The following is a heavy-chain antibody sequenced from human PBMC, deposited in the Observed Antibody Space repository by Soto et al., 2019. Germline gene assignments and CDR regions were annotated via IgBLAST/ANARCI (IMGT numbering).Heavy chain of an antibody. D-gene: IGHD6-13*01. Sequence: SVKVSCKASGGTFSSYAISWVRQAPGQGLEWMGGIIPIFGTANYAQKFQGRVTITADESTSTAYMELSSLRSEDTAVYYCARERLAAAGGPQAYYFDYWGQGTLVTVSS. CDR3: ARERLAAAGGPQAYYFDY. CDR2: IIPIFGTA. J-gene: IGHJ4*02. V-gene: IGHV1-69*13. CDR1: GGTFSSYA.